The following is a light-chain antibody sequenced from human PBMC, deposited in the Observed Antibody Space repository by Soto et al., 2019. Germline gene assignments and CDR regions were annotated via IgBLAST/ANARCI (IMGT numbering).Light chain of an antibody. V-gene: IGLV2-11*01. CDR3: CSYAGSYTLGV. CDR2: DVS. CDR1: SSDVGGYNY. J-gene: IGLJ2*01. Sequence: QSVLTQPRSVSGSPGQSVTISCTGTSSDVGGYNYVSWYQQHPGKAPKLMIYDVSKRPSGVPDRFSGSKSGNTASLTISGLQASDEADYYCCSYAGSYTLGVFGGGTKLTVL.